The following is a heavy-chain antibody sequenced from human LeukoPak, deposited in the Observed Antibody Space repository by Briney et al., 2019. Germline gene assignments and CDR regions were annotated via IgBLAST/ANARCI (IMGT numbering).Heavy chain of an antibody. CDR1: GFTFSSYW. Sequence: GGSLRLSCAASGFTFSSYWMSRVRQAPGKGLEWVANIKQDGSEKYYVDSVKGRFTISRDNAKNSLYLQMNSLRAEDTAVYYCARDDYYYYYYMDVWGKGTTVTISS. CDR2: IKQDGSEK. CDR3: ARDDYYYYYYMDV. V-gene: IGHV3-7*01. J-gene: IGHJ6*03.